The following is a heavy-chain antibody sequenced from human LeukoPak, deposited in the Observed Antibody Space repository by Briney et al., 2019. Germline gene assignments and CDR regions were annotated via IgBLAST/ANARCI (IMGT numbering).Heavy chain of an antibody. Sequence: PSETLSLTCAVYGGSFSGYYWSWIRQPPGKGLEWIGEINHSGSTNYNPSLKSRVTISVDTSKNQFSLKLSSVTAADTAVYYCARVKLAYSYNWFDPWGQGTLVTVSS. CDR3: ARVKLAYSYNWFDP. V-gene: IGHV4-34*01. CDR1: GGSFSGYY. CDR2: INHSGST. D-gene: IGHD2-15*01. J-gene: IGHJ5*02.